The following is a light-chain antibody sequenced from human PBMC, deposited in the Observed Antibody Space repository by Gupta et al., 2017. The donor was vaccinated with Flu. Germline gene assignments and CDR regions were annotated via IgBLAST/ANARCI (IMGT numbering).Light chain of an antibody. CDR1: QRISRY. CDR3: QHRHSTPLA. V-gene: IGKV1-39*01. CDR2: AAS. J-gene: IGKJ3*01. Sequence: PSSLSASVGDRVTITCRASQRISRYLYWYQQKPGKAPKLLIYAASRVKSGVPSRFSGSGSGTDFTLTISSRQPEDFATYYCQHRHSTPLAFGHGTKVDIK.